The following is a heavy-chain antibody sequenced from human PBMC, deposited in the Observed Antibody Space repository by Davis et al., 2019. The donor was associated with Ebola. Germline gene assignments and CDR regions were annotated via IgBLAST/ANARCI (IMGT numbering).Heavy chain of an antibody. CDR1: GFTFSSYA. CDR2: ISGSGGST. D-gene: IGHD1-26*01. Sequence: PGGSLRLSCAASGFTFSSYAMSWVRQAPGKGLEWVSAISGSGGSTYYADSVKGRFTISRDNSKNTLYLQMNSLRAEDTAVYYCAKDRVGATRRHDAFDIWGQGTMVTVSS. V-gene: IGHV3-23*01. CDR3: AKDRVGATRRHDAFDI. J-gene: IGHJ3*02.